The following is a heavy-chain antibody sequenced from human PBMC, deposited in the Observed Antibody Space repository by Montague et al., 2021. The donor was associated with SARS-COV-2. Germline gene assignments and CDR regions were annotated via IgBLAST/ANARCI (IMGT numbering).Heavy chain of an antibody. Sequence: SETLSLTCTVSGGSISPYYWSWIRQSPGKGLECIGYTSYSGSTDYNPSLKSRVTISIDTSKNQFSLTLSSVTAADTAVYYCARWGEYYDSPYYYYAMDVWGTGTTVTVSS. V-gene: IGHV4-59*12. CDR3: ARWGEYYDSPYYYYAMDV. CDR1: GGSISPYY. J-gene: IGHJ6*04. D-gene: IGHD3-3*01. CDR2: TSYSGST.